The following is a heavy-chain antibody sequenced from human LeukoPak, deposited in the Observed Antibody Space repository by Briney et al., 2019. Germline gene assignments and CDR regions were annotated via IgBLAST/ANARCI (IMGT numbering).Heavy chain of an antibody. CDR3: ARTDDILTGYSGY. CDR2: IIPILGIA. Sequence: SVKVSCKASGYTFTSYGISWVRQAPGQGLEWMGRIIPILGIANYAQKFQGRVTITADKSTSTAYMELSSLRSEDTAVYYCARTDDILTGYSGYWGQGTLVTVSS. V-gene: IGHV1-69*04. CDR1: GYTFTSYG. D-gene: IGHD3-9*01. J-gene: IGHJ4*02.